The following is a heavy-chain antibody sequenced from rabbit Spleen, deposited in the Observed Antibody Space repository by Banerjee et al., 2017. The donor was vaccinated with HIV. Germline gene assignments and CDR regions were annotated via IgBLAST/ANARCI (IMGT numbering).Heavy chain of an antibody. CDR3: ARDAGTSFSTYGMDL. CDR2: IYAGSSGST. CDR1: GFSFSSDYD. Sequence: QSLEESGGGLVKPGASLTLTCNASGFSFSSDYDMCWVRQPPGKGLEWIACIYAGSSGSTYSASWAKGRFTISKTSSTTATLQMTSLTAADTATYFCARDAGTSFSTYGMDLWGQGTLVTVS. V-gene: IGHV1S40*01. J-gene: IGHJ6*01. D-gene: IGHD8-1*01.